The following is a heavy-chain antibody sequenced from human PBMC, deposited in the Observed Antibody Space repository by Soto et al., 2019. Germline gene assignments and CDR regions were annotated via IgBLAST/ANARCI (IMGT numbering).Heavy chain of an antibody. J-gene: IGHJ4*02. CDR3: AKGTSKLDY. D-gene: IGHD2-2*01. CDR1: GFTFSSND. Sequence: PGGSLRLSCAASGFTFSSNDMSWVRQAPGKGLEWASSISASGRSLFYADAVKGRFTISRDNSKNTLYLQMSSLTAEDPAVYYCAKGTSKLDYWGQGTLVTVSS. V-gene: IGHV3-23*01. CDR2: ISASGRSL.